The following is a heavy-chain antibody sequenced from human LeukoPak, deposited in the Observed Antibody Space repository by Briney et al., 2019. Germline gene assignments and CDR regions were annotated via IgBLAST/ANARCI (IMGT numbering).Heavy chain of an antibody. Sequence: SETLSLTCTVSGGSISSYYWGCIRQPPGKGLEWIGSIYYSGKTYYNPSLKSRVTVSVDTPKNQFSLKLNSVTAADTAVYYCARSDSTYCSGGTCLYYFDYWGQGTLVTVSS. CDR1: GGSISSYY. J-gene: IGHJ4*02. CDR3: ARSDSTYCSGGTCLYYFDY. V-gene: IGHV4-39*01. D-gene: IGHD2-15*01. CDR2: IYYSGKT.